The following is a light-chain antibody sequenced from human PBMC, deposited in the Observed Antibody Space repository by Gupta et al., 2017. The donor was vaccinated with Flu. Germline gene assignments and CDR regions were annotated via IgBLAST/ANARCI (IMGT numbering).Light chain of an antibody. CDR3: PQYNSSPLWT. Sequence: DNVMTQSPDSLAVSLGERATINCKSSQSVLYSPNNKNYLAWYQQKPGQPPKLLIYWASTAESGVADRFRGSGSGTDFTLTISSLQAEDVAVYYCPQYNSSPLWTFGQGTKVEIK. V-gene: IGKV4-1*01. J-gene: IGKJ1*01. CDR2: WAS. CDR1: QSVLYSPNNKNY.